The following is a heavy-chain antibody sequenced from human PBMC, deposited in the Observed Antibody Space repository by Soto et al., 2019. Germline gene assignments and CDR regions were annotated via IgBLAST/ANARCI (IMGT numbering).Heavy chain of an antibody. CDR2: IGSVGGDT. J-gene: IGHJ3*02. CDR1: GFTFYSYA. D-gene: IGHD1-20*01. V-gene: IGHV3-23*01. CDR3: VKDRMAYNSVWDPFDI. Sequence: AGGSLRLSCAASGFTFYSYAMSWVRQAPGKGLEWVSTIGSVGGDTYYADSVKGRFTISRDDSKNTLLLQMNGLRAEDTAVYYCVKDRMAYNSVWDPFDIWGQGTMVTVSS.